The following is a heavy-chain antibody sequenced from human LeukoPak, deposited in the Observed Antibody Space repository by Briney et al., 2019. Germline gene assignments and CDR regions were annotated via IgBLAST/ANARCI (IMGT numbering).Heavy chain of an antibody. D-gene: IGHD6-13*01. CDR3: ARLGQLVRRGGRDS. CDR2: IYHSGST. Sequence: PSETLSLTCTVSGGSISSGGYYWSWIRQPPGKGLEWIGYIYHSGSTYYNPSLKSRVTISVDRSKNQFSLKLSSVTAADTAVYSCARLGQLVRRGGRDSWGQGTLVTVSS. CDR1: GGSISSGGYY. V-gene: IGHV4-30-2*01. J-gene: IGHJ4*02.